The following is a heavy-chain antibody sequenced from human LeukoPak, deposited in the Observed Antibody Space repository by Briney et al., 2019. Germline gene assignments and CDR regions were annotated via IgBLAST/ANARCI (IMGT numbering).Heavy chain of an antibody. CDR1: GFTFSSCA. D-gene: IGHD1-7*01. Sequence: PGGSLRLSCAASGFTFSSCAMSWVRQAPGKGLEWVSSISGSGDSTHYADSVKGRFTISRDNSKNTLYLQMNSLRAEDTAVYYCAKDVSGGTSSLTGTPWFDPWGQGTLVTVSS. V-gene: IGHV3-23*01. J-gene: IGHJ5*02. CDR2: ISGSGDST. CDR3: AKDVSGGTSSLTGTPWFDP.